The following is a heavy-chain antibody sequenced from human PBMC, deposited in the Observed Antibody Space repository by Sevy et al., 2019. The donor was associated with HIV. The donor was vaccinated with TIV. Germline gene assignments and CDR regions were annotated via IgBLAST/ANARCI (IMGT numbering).Heavy chain of an antibody. Sequence: SETLSLTCTVSGGSINSDHWNWIRQPPGKGLEWIGYVYYTGGTNYNLSFQNRVTISEDRTKNQFSLRLTSVTAADTAVYYCARRNDFDIWGQGTMVTVSS. V-gene: IGHV4-59*08. CDR1: GGSINSDH. CDR3: ARRNDFDI. J-gene: IGHJ3*02. CDR2: VYYTGGT.